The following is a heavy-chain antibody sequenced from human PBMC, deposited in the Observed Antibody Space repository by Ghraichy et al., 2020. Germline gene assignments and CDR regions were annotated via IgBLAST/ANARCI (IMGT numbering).Heavy chain of an antibody. D-gene: IGHD5-12*01. Sequence: ASVKVSCKASVYTFTSNAMHWVRQAPGQRLEWMGWINAGNGNTKSSQKFQGRVTITRDTSASTAYMELSSLRSEDTAVYYCATYGWLRRSFDYWGQGTLVTVSS. CDR3: ATYGWLRRSFDY. J-gene: IGHJ4*02. V-gene: IGHV1-3*01. CDR2: INAGNGNT. CDR1: VYTFTSNA.